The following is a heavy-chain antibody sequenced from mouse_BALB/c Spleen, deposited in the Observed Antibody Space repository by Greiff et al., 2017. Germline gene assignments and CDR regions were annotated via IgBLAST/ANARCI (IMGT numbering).Heavy chain of an antibody. V-gene: IGHV1-87*01. J-gene: IGHJ2*01. Sequence: QVQLQQSGAELARPGASVKLSCKASGYTFTSYWMQWVKQRPGQGLEWIGAIYPGDGDTRYTQKFKGKATLTADKSSSTAYMQLSSLASEDSAVYYCARRGLLYFDYWGQGTTLTVSS. D-gene: IGHD2-3*01. CDR2: IYPGDGDT. CDR1: GYTFTSYW. CDR3: ARRGLLYFDY.